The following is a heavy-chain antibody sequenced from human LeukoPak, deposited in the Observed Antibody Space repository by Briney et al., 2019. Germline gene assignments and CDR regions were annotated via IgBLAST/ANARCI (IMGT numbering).Heavy chain of an antibody. CDR2: INHSGST. CDR3: ARVSSSGIWSGYPYYFDY. V-gene: IGHV4-34*01. J-gene: IGHJ4*02. Sequence: SETLSLTCAVYGGSFSGYYWSWIRQPPGKGLEWIGEINHSGSTNYNPSLKSRVTMSVDTSKNQFSLKLSSVTAADTAVYYCARVSSSGIWSGYPYYFDYWGQGTLVTVSS. CDR1: GGSFSGYY. D-gene: IGHD3-3*01.